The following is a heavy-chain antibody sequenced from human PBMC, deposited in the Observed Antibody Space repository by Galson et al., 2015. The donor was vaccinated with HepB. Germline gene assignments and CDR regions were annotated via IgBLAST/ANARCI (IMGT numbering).Heavy chain of an antibody. CDR2: INAGNGNT. J-gene: IGHJ5*02. D-gene: IGHD3-9*01. V-gene: IGHV1-3*01. CDR3: ARVGYDLLTGYSRGWFDP. Sequence: SVKVSCKASGGTFSSYAISWVRQAPGQGLEWMEWINAGNGNTKYSQKFQGRVTITRDTSASTAYMELSSLRSEDTAVYYCARVGYDLLTGYSRGWFDPWGQGTLVTVSS. CDR1: GGTFSSYA.